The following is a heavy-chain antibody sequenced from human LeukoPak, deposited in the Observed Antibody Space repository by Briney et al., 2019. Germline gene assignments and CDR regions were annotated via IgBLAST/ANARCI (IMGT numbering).Heavy chain of an antibody. Sequence: PSQTLSLTWTVSGGSISSGGYSWSWIRQHPGKGLEWIGYIYYTGTTYYNPSLKSRVTISVDTSKNQFSLKLSSVTAADTAVYYCARPSAYYSTDAFDIWGQGTMVTVSS. D-gene: IGHD3-22*01. J-gene: IGHJ3*02. CDR1: GGSISSGGYS. CDR3: ARPSAYYSTDAFDI. V-gene: IGHV4-31*02. CDR2: IYYTGTT.